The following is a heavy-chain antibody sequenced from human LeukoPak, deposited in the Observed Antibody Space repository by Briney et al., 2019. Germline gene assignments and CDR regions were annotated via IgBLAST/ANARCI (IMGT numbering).Heavy chain of an antibody. D-gene: IGHD6-19*01. CDR3: ARGASAVAGFDY. J-gene: IGHJ4*02. CDR2: IYSGGST. V-gene: IGHV3-53*01. Sequence: GGSLRLSCAASGFTVSSNYMSWVRQAPGKGLEWVSVIYSGGSTYYADSVKGRFTISRDNSKNTLYLQMNSLRAEDTAVYYCARGASAVAGFDYWGQGTLVTVSS. CDR1: GFTVSSNY.